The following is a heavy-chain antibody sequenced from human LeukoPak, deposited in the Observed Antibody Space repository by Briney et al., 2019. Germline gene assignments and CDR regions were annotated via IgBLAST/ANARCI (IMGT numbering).Heavy chain of an antibody. V-gene: IGHV3-23*01. CDR1: GFTFSSYG. D-gene: IGHD2-21*01. CDR2: ISASGGIT. Sequence: SGGSLRLSCAASGFTFSSYGMSWVRQAPGKGLEWVSVISASGGITYYVDSVKGRFTLSRDNSNNTLFLQMSSLRAEDTAIYFCAKAHSGFYTEFFQFWGQGALVTVSS. CDR3: AKAHSGFYTEFFQF. J-gene: IGHJ1*01.